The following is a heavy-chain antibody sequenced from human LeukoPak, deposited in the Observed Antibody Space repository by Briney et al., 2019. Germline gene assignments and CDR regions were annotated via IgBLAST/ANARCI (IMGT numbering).Heavy chain of an antibody. D-gene: IGHD5-18*01. CDR2: IYPADSDT. Sequence: GESLKISCKGSGYMFTHYWIAWARQMPGKGLEWMGIIYPADSDTRYSPSFQGQVTISADKSIGTAYLQWSSLKASDTAMYYCARGDTTMVPGYFDYWGQGTLVTVSS. CDR1: GYMFTHYW. CDR3: ARGDTTMVPGYFDY. J-gene: IGHJ4*02. V-gene: IGHV5-51*01.